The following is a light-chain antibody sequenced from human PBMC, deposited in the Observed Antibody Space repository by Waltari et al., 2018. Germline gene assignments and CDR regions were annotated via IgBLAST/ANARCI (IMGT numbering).Light chain of an antibody. Sequence: QSVLTQPPSVSGAPGQRVTISCTGSSSNIGAGYDVHWYQQVPGTGPKLLIYANKKRPSGVPYRFSGSKSGTSASLAITGLQAEDEADYYGQSQDSSQRGHYVFGTGTKVTVL. J-gene: IGLJ1*01. V-gene: IGLV1-40*01. CDR1: SSNIGAGYD. CDR2: ANK. CDR3: QSQDSSQRGHYV.